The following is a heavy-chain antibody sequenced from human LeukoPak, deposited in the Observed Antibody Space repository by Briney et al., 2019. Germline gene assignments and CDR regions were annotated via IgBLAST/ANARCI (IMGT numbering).Heavy chain of an antibody. V-gene: IGHV1-46*01. J-gene: IGHJ5*02. CDR3: ARAADYGDYRNWFDP. Sequence: GASVKVSCEASGYTFTSYYLHWVRQAPGQGLEWMGIISPSGGSTTYAQKFQGRVTMTRDMSTSTVYMELSTLRSEDTAVYYCARAADYGDYRNWFDPWGQGTLVTVSS. CDR1: GYTFTSYY. CDR2: ISPSGGST. D-gene: IGHD4-17*01.